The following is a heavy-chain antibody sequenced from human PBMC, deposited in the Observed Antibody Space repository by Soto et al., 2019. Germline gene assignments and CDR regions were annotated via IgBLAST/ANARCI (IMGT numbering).Heavy chain of an antibody. D-gene: IGHD1-26*01. CDR1: GYTFSDSA. J-gene: IGHJ4*02. CDR2: IRSKANSYAT. Sequence: EVQMVESGGGLVKPGGSLKLSCAASGYTFSDSAMHWVRQASGKGLEWVGGIRSKANSYATVYAASVKGRFTISRDDSKNTAYLQMNSLKTEDTAVYYCARLWSEREPNFDYWGQGTLVSVSS. V-gene: IGHV3-73*01. CDR3: ARLWSEREPNFDY.